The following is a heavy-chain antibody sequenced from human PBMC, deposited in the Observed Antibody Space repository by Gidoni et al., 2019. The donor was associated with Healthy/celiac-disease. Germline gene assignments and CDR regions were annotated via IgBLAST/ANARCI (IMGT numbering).Heavy chain of an antibody. V-gene: IGHV1-3*01. CDR2: INAGNGNT. CDR3: AVAVAGWYYFDY. D-gene: IGHD6-19*01. J-gene: IGHJ4*02. Sequence: PGQRLEWMGWINAGNGNTKYSQKFQGRVTITRDTSASTAYMELSSLRSEDTAVYYCAVAVAGWYYFDYWGQGTLVTVSS.